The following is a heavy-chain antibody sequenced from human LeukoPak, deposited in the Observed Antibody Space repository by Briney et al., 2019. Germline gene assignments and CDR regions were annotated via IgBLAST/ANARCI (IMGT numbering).Heavy chain of an antibody. CDR3: ARDRVVAPYYFDY. D-gene: IGHD5-12*01. CDR2: ISSSSSYI. J-gene: IGHJ4*02. Sequence: PGGSLRLSCAASGFTFRSYTMNWVRQAPGKGLEWVSSISSSSSYIYYADSMKGRFTISSDNAKNSLYLQMNSLRAEDTAVYYCARDRVVAPYYFDYWGQGTLVTVSS. V-gene: IGHV3-21*01. CDR1: GFTFRSYT.